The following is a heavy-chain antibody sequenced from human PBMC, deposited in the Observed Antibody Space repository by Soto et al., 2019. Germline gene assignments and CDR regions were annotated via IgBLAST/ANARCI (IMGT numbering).Heavy chain of an antibody. Sequence: SETLSLTCTVSGGSVSSGSYYWSWIRQPPGKGLEWIGYIYYSGSTNYNPSLKSRVTISVDTSKNQFSLKLSSVTAADTAVYYCARDYYDSSGLGGGPLNWFDPWGQGTLVTVSS. D-gene: IGHD3-22*01. V-gene: IGHV4-61*01. CDR2: IYYSGST. CDR3: ARDYYDSSGLGGGPLNWFDP. CDR1: GGSVSSGSYY. J-gene: IGHJ5*02.